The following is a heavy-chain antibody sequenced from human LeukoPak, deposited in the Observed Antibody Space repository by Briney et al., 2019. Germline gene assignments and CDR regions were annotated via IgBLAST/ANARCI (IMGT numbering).Heavy chain of an antibody. D-gene: IGHD2-2*01. Sequence: SQTLSLTCTVSGGSISSGSYRWSWIRQPAGKGLEWIGRIYTSGSTYYNPSLKSRVTISVDTSKNQFSLKLSSVTAADTAVYYCARDRGWVVPAARSGFDPWGQGTLVTVSS. J-gene: IGHJ5*02. CDR1: GGSISSGSYR. CDR3: ARDRGWVVPAARSGFDP. CDR2: IYTSGST. V-gene: IGHV4-61*02.